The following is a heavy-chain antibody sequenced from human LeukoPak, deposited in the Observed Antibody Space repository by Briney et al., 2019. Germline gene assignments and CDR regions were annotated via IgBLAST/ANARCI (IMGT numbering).Heavy chain of an antibody. D-gene: IGHD3-10*01. Sequence: GGSLRLSCAASGFTFSSYAMHWVRQAPGQGLEYVSGVSSNGGSIYYAKSVKGRFTISRDNSKNTLYLQMSSLGAEDTAVYYCVKSYYGSGSYIGDAFDIWGQGTVVTVSS. CDR3: VKSYYGSGSYIGDAFDI. V-gene: IGHV3-64*01. CDR1: GFTFSSYA. CDR2: VSSNGGSI. J-gene: IGHJ3*02.